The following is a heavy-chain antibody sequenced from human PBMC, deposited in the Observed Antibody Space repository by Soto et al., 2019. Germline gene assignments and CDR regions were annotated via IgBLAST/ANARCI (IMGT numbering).Heavy chain of an antibody. CDR3: ATNYGSGSTHFDY. V-gene: IGHV1-69*02. CDR2: IIPMLGMS. CDR1: GDTFNFYT. Sequence: QVQLVQSGAELKNPGSPVRVSCTASGDTFNFYTISWVRQVPGQGPEWMGRIIPMLGMSNYAQKFQGRVTIMADKSTSTVYMNLSGLTSEDTAVYYCATNYGSGSTHFDYWGPGTLVTVSS. J-gene: IGHJ4*02. D-gene: IGHD3-10*01.